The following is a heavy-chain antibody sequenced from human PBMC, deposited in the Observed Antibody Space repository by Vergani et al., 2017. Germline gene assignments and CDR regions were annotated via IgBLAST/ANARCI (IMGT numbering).Heavy chain of an antibody. CDR3: ARALEVYSSNWIYFYYYMDV. V-gene: IGHV3-11*01. CDR2: ISSSGTTI. Sequence: QVQLVESGGDLVKPGGSLRLSCAASRFTFSDYYMSWIRQAPGKGLEWVSYISSSGTTIYYADSVKGRFTISRDNAKNSLYLQMNSLRAEDTAVYYCARALEVYSSNWIYFYYYMDVWGKGP. J-gene: IGHJ6*03. D-gene: IGHD6-13*01. CDR1: RFTFSDYY.